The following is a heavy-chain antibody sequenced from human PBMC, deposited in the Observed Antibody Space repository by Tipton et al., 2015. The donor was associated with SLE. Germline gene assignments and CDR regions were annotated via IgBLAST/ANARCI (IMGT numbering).Heavy chain of an antibody. CDR3: ARMGWNDLIYYYYYMDV. D-gene: IGHD1-1*01. CDR1: GGSISSYY. V-gene: IGHV4-4*07. Sequence: LRLSCTVSGGSISSYYWSWIRQPAGKGLEWIGRIYSSGSTSYNPSLKSRVTMSVDTSKNQFSLKLSSVTAADTAVYYCARMGWNDLIYYYYYMDVWGKGTTVTVSS. J-gene: IGHJ6*03. CDR2: IYSSGST.